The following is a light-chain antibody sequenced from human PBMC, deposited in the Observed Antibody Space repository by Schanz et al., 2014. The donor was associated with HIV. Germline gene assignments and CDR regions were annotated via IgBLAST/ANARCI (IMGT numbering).Light chain of an antibody. Sequence: EIVLTQSPGTLSLSPGDRATLSCRASEFIRSNFIAWYQQKVGQAPRLLIYDSSSRATGISARFSGSGSGTEFTLTISGLQPDDFATYYCQQYNTLSRTFGPGTKVE. CDR2: DSS. J-gene: IGKJ1*01. V-gene: IGKV3-15*01. CDR3: QQYNTLSRT. CDR1: EFIRSN.